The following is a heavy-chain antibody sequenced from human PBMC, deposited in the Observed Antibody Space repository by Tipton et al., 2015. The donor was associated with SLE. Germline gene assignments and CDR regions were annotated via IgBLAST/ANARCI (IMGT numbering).Heavy chain of an antibody. D-gene: IGHD3-22*01. Sequence: TLSLTCTVSSDSISSRSYYWSWIRQPAGKGLEWIGRIYTGGSPNYNPSLKSRVTISVDTSKNQLSLKLSSVTAADTAVYYCARETSYDSSGHYLNCFDTWGQGTLVTVSS. J-gene: IGHJ5*02. CDR1: SDSISSRSYY. V-gene: IGHV4-61*02. CDR2: IYTGGSP. CDR3: ARETSYDSSGHYLNCFDT.